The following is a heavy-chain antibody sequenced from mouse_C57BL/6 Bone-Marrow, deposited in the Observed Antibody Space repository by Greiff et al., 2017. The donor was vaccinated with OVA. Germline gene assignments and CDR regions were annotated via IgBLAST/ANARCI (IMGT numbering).Heavy chain of an antibody. V-gene: IGHV1-81*01. D-gene: IGHD2-10*01. J-gene: IGHJ2*01. CDR1: GYTFTSSG. CDR3: ALLLNDFDY. CDR2: IYPSSGNT. Sequence: QVQLQQSGAELARPGASVKLSCKASGYTFTSSGISWVKQRTGQGLEWIGEIYPSSGNTYYNSTFKGQATLTSDKSSSTAYMELRSLTSEDSAGYFCALLLNDFDYWGQGTTLTVSS.